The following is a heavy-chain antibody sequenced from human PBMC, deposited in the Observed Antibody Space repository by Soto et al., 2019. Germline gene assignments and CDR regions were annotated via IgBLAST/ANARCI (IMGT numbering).Heavy chain of an antibody. CDR1: GGSISSGGYS. CDR2: IYHSGST. CDR3: AREVAAAGYIDY. J-gene: IGHJ4*02. D-gene: IGHD6-13*01. V-gene: IGHV4-30-2*01. Sequence: SETLSLTCAVSGGSISSGGYSWSWIRQPPGKGLEWIGYIYHSGSTYYNPSLKSRVTISVDRSKNQFSLKLSSVTAADTAVYYCAREVAAAGYIDYWGQGTLVTVSS.